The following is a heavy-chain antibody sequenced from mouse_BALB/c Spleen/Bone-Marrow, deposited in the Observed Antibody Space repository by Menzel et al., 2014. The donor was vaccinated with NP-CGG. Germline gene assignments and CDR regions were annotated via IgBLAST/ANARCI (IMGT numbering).Heavy chain of an antibody. CDR3: ARQGYGYVDFDV. CDR1: GFAFSSYD. CDR2: ISSGGGST. Sequence: EVKVVDSGGGLVKPGGSLKLSCAASGFAFSSYDMSWVRQTPEKRLEWVAYISSGGGSTYYPDTVKGRFTISRDNAKNTLYPQMSSLKSEDTAMYYCARQGYGYVDFDVWGAGTTVTVSS. J-gene: IGHJ1*01. D-gene: IGHD1-2*01. V-gene: IGHV5-12-1*01.